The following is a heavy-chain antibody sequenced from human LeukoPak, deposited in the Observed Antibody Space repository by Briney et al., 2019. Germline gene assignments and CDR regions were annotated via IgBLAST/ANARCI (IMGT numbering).Heavy chain of an antibody. D-gene: IGHD6-19*01. Sequence: GGSLRLSCAASGFTVSSNYMSWVRQAPGKGLEWASVIYSGGSTYYADSVKGRFTISRDNSKNTLYLQMNSLRAEDTAVYYCARDSSGWYYFDYWGQGTLVTVSS. CDR3: ARDSSGWYYFDY. J-gene: IGHJ4*02. V-gene: IGHV3-66*01. CDR2: IYSGGST. CDR1: GFTVSSNY.